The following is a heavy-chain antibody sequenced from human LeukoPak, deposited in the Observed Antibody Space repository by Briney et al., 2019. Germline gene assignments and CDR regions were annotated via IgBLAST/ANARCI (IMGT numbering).Heavy chain of an antibody. D-gene: IGHD3-10*01. CDR2: ISYDRDNK. CDR3: ARDPFGGKIFDF. V-gene: IGHV3-30*14. Sequence: PGRSLRLSCAASGFTASGYSMHWVRQAPGKGLEWVAVISYDRDNKYYADSVRGRFTISRDTSNNTLYLHLNSLRAEDTAVYYCARDPFGGKIFDFWGQGTLVTVSS. J-gene: IGHJ4*02. CDR1: GFTASGYS.